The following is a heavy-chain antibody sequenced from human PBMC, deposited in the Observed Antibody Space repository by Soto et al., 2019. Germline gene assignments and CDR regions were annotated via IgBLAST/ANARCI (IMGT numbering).Heavy chain of an antibody. CDR2: ISGSGGST. J-gene: IGHJ4*02. CDR3: ARGRLGEYCSGGSCPLTRNYFDY. CDR1: GFTFSSYA. V-gene: IGHV3-23*01. Sequence: GGSLRLSCAASGFTFSSYAMSWVRQAPGKGLEWVSAISGSGGSTYYADSVKGRFTISRDKSTSTAYMELSSLRSEDTAVYYCARGRLGEYCSGGSCPLTRNYFDYWGQGTLVTVSS. D-gene: IGHD2-15*01.